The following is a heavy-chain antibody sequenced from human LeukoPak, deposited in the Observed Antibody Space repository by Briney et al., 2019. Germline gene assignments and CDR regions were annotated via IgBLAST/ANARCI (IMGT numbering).Heavy chain of an antibody. J-gene: IGHJ6*03. V-gene: IGHV1-18*01. CDR2: ISAYNGNT. Sequence: ASVKVPCKASGYTFTSYGTSWVRQAPGQGLEWMGWISAYNGNTNYAQKLQGRVTMTTDTSTSTAYMELRSLRSDDTAVYYCARGLGEGFGELFHYYYMDVWGKGTTVTISS. CDR1: GYTFTSYG. D-gene: IGHD3-10*01. CDR3: ARGLGEGFGELFHYYYMDV.